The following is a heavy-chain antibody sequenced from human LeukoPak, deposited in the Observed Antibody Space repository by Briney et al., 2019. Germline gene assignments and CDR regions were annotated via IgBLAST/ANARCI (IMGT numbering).Heavy chain of an antibody. CDR2: VHSSGST. CDR1: GGPISSGNYY. J-gene: IGHJ4*02. CDR3: AGSKGDYGSGSLGY. D-gene: IGHD3-10*01. Sequence: SETLSLTCTVSGGPISSGNYYWNWIRQPAGKGLEWIGRVHSSGSTNHNPSLKSRVTISRDTSKNQFSVIVSSVSAADTAIYFCAGSKGDYGSGSLGYWGQGILVTVSS. V-gene: IGHV4-61*02.